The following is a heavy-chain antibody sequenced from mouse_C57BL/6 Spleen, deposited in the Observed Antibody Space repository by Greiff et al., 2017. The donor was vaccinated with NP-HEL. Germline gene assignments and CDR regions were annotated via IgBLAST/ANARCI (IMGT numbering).Heavy chain of an antibody. J-gene: IGHJ4*01. V-gene: IGHV1-18*01. Sequence: VQLQQSGPELVKPGASVKIPCKASGYTFTDYNMDWVKQSHGKSLEWIGDINPNNGGTIYNQKFKGKATLTVDKSSSTAYMELRSLTSEDTAVYYCARLRDGYPYAMDYWGQGTSGTVSS. CDR2: INPNNGGT. CDR1: GYTFTDYN. D-gene: IGHD2-3*01. CDR3: ARLRDGYPYAMDY.